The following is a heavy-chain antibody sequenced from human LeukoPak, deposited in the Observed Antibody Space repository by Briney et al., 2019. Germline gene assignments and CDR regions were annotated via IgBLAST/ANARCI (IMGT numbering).Heavy chain of an antibody. CDR3: AKGAIIGYCSSTGCYSFDY. CDR2: IRYDGSNK. Sequence: GVSLRLSCAASGFTFSSYGMHWVRQAPGKGLEWVAFIRYDGSNKYYANSVKGRFTISRDNSKNTLYLQMNSLRAEDTAVYYCAKGAIIGYCSSTGCYSFDYWGQGTLVTVSS. D-gene: IGHD2-2*01. CDR1: GFTFSSYG. V-gene: IGHV3-30*02. J-gene: IGHJ4*02.